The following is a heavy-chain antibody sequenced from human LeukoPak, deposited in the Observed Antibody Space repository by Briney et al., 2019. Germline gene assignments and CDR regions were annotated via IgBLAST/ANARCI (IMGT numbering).Heavy chain of an antibody. Sequence: GGSLRLSCAASGFTFSSYSMNWVRQAPGKGLEWISSITSVSSYIFYADSLKGRFTISRANAKNSLYLQMYILKAEDTAVYYCASDYADRSGYYYFADYWGQGSLVTVSS. V-gene: IGHV3-21*01. D-gene: IGHD3-22*01. CDR2: ITSVSSYI. J-gene: IGHJ4*02. CDR1: GFTFSSYS. CDR3: ASDYADRSGYYYFADY.